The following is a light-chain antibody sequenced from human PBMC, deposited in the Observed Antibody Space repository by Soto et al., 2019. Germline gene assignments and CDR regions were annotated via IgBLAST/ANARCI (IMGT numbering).Light chain of an antibody. Sequence: QSALTQPPSASGSPGQSVTISCTGTSSDVGGYNYVSWYQQHPGKAPKLMIYEVNKRPSGVPDRFSGSKSGNTASLTVSGLQAEDEADYYCSSHAGSNRVVLGGGTKLTVL. V-gene: IGLV2-8*01. CDR3: SSHAGSNRVV. J-gene: IGLJ2*01. CDR1: SSDVGGYNY. CDR2: EVN.